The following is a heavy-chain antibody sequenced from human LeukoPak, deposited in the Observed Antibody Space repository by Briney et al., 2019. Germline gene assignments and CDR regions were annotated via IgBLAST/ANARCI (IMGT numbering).Heavy chain of an antibody. CDR1: GFTFSEYW. D-gene: IGHD2-15*01. CDR3: ARRGLPDV. V-gene: IGHV3-7*01. CDR2: IKQDGSEI. Sequence: PGGSLRLSSAASGFTFSEYWMSWVRQAPGKGLEWVANIKQDGSEIHYVDSVKGRFTISRDNAKNSLYLQMNSLRVEDTAVYYCARRGLPDVWGKGTTVTVSS. J-gene: IGHJ6*04.